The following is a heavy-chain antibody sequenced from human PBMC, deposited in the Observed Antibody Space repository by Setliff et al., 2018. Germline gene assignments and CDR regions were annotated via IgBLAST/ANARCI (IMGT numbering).Heavy chain of an antibody. D-gene: IGHD3-16*01. Sequence: RLSCAASGFTFSNYYMHWVRQAPGKGLVWVSRITSDGSSTTYADSVKGRFTISRDNAKSTLYLQMNSLRAEDTAVYYCTTDPSPTFGGVIGAAFDFWGQGTMVTVSS. J-gene: IGHJ3*01. CDR2: ITSDGSST. CDR1: GFTFSNYY. V-gene: IGHV3-74*01. CDR3: TTDPSPTFGGVIGAAFDF.